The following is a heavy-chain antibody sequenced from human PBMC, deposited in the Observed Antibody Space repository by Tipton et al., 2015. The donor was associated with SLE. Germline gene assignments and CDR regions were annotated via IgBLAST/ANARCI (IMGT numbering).Heavy chain of an antibody. CDR3: ARAYYGMDV. CDR1: GFNFRLYD. D-gene: IGHD2-21*01. J-gene: IGHJ6*02. V-gene: IGHV3-48*03. CDR2: ISSSGGNI. Sequence: SLRLSCVASGFNFRLYDMNWLRQTPGKGLECVSYISSSGGNIYYADSVKGRITTSRDSAKNSLYLQMNSLRVEDTGVYYCARAYYGMDVWGQGTTVTVSS.